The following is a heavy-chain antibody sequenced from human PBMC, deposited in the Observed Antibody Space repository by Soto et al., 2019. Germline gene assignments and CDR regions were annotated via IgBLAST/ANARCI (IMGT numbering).Heavy chain of an antibody. D-gene: IGHD5-18*01. J-gene: IGHJ6*02. CDR1: GGTFSSYA. CDR2: IIPIFGTA. Sequence: GASVKVSCKASGGTFSSYAISWVRQAPGQGLEWMGGIIPIFGTANYAQKFQGRVTITADESTSTAYMELSSLRSEDTAVYYCARDDVDTAMPYVMDFWGQGTTVTVSS. V-gene: IGHV1-69*13. CDR3: ARDDVDTAMPYVMDF.